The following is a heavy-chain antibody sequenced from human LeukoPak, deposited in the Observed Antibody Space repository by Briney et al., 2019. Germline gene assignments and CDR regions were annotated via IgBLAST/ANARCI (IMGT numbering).Heavy chain of an antibody. J-gene: IGHJ4*02. CDR1: GFTFSNYA. Sequence: GRSLRLSCAASGFTFSNYAMHWVRQAPGKGLEWEAVISFDGNNKYYADSVKGRFTVSRDDSKNTLYLQMNSLRGDDTAVYYCAKDGTSYYYIYYWGQGTLVTVSS. D-gene: IGHD2/OR15-2a*01. CDR3: AKDGTSYYYIYY. V-gene: IGHV3-30*04. CDR2: ISFDGNNK.